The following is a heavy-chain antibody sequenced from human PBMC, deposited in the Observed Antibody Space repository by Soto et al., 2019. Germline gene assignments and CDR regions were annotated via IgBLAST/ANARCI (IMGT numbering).Heavy chain of an antibody. CDR3: AKKSNYDSSGYYVFDDAFDI. CDR2: ISWNSGSI. J-gene: IGHJ3*02. D-gene: IGHD3-22*01. CDR1: GFTFXDYA. Sequence: PGGSLRLSCAASGFTFXDYAIHLVRQAPGKGLEWVSGISWNSGSIAYADSVKGRFTISRDNSKNTLYLQMNSLRAEDTAVYYCAKKSNYDSSGYYVFDDAFDIWGQGTMVTVSS. V-gene: IGHV3-9*01.